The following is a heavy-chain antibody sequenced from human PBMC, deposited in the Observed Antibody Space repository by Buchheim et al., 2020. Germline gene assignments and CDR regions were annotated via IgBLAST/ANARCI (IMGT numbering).Heavy chain of an antibody. V-gene: IGHV3-7*04. CDR3: AKEHCSGGSCYVGLDY. CDR1: GFTFSSYW. J-gene: IGHJ4*02. CDR2: IKPDGSEM. Sequence: EVLLVESGGGLVQPGGSLRLSCATSGFTFSSYWMTWVRRAPGRGLEWVANIKPDGSEMYYVDSVKGRFIIYRDNPEHSLYLQMNSLRAEDTAVYYCAKEHCSGGSCYVGLDYWGQGTL. D-gene: IGHD2-15*01.